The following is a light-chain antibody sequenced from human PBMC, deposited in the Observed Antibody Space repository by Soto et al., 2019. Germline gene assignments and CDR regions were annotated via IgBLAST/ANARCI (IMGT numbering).Light chain of an antibody. V-gene: IGLV2-23*02. CDR2: EVN. CDR1: SSDVGKYTF. Sequence: QSALTQPASVSGAPGQSITISCNGTSSDVGKYTFVSWYGQHPGKAPKLIIFEVNKRPSGVSNRFSGSKSGNTASLTISGLQAEDEANYYCCLYGGSNNYVVFGGGTKVTVL. J-gene: IGLJ2*01. CDR3: CLYGGSNNYVV.